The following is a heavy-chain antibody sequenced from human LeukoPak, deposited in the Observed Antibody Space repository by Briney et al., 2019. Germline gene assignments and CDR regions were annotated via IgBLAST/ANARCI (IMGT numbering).Heavy chain of an antibody. Sequence: SETLSLTCTVSGGSISSYYWSWIRQPPGKGLEWIGYIYYSGSTHYNPSLKSRVTISVDASKNQFSLKLSSVTAADTAVYYCARDKQWRYFDYWGQGSLVTVSS. D-gene: IGHD6-19*01. J-gene: IGHJ4*02. V-gene: IGHV4-59*01. CDR3: ARDKQWRYFDY. CDR2: IYYSGST. CDR1: GGSISSYY.